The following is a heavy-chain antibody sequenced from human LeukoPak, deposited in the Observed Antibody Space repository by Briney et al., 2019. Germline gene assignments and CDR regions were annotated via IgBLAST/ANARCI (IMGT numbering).Heavy chain of an antibody. CDR3: ATVLRGYSGFILDY. CDR2: FDPEDGET. D-gene: IGHD5-12*01. V-gene: IGHV1-24*01. Sequence: ASVKVSCKVSGYTLTELSMHWVRQAPGKGLEWMGGFDPEDGETIYAQKFQCRVTMTEDTSTDTAYMELSSLRSEDTAVYYCATVLRGYSGFILDYWGQGTLVTVSS. CDR1: GYTLTELS. J-gene: IGHJ4*02.